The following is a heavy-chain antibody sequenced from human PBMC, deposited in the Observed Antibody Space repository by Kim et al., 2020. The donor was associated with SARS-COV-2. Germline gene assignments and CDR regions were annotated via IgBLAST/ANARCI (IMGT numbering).Heavy chain of an antibody. CDR3: ATYDYGGIGAFDI. V-gene: IGHV3-21*01. CDR2: ISSSGNYK. D-gene: IGHD4-17*01. Sequence: GGSLRLSCEASGFTFSSYSMNWVRQAPGKGLEWVSSISSSGNYKYYADSVQGRFTISRDNAKNSLYLQMNSLRAEDTAVYYCATYDYGGIGAFDIWGQGTVVTVSS. CDR1: GFTFSSYS. J-gene: IGHJ3*02.